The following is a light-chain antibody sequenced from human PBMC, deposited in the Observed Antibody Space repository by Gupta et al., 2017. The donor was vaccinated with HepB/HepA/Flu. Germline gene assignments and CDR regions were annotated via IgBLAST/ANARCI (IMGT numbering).Light chain of an antibody. CDR2: RDG. Sequence: SYELTQPHSISVALGQTARIICGGNKIGNKNVHCYQQKPGQARILIIYRDGNPPSGIPERSSASTSGTTATLTISSAQAGDEDDFYCQVWDSSTAVFGTGTKVTVL. J-gene: IGLJ1*01. V-gene: IGLV3-9*01. CDR3: QVWDSSTAV. CDR1: KIGNKN.